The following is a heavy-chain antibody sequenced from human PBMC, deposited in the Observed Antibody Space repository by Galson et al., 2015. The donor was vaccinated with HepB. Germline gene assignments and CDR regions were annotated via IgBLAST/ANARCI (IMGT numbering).Heavy chain of an antibody. D-gene: IGHD3-9*01. CDR2: IYSGGST. V-gene: IGHV3-53*04. CDR1: GFTASANY. CDR3: AIARYFDWLGGDAFDI. Sequence: SLRLSCATSGFTASANYMSWVRQAPGKGLEWVSVIYSGGSTYYADSVKGRFTISRHNSKNTLYLQMNSLRAEDTAVYYCAIARYFDWLGGDAFDIWGQGTMVTVSS. J-gene: IGHJ3*02.